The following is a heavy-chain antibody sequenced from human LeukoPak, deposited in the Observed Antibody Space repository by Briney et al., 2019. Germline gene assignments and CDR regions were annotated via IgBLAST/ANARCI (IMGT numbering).Heavy chain of an antibody. V-gene: IGHV4-4*07. CDR3: AREPYYYGSGSHNFDY. CDR1: GGSISSYY. D-gene: IGHD3-10*01. CDR2: IYTSGST. Sequence: SETLSLTCTVSGGSISSYYWSWIRQHAGKGLEWIGRIYTSGSTNYNPSLKSRVTISVDTSKNQFSLKLSSVTAADTAVYYCAREPYYYGSGSHNFDYWGQGTLVTVSS. J-gene: IGHJ4*02.